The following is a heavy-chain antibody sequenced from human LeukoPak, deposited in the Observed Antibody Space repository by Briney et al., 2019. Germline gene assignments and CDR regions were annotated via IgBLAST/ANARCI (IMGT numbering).Heavy chain of an antibody. D-gene: IGHD6-19*01. J-gene: IGHJ5*02. V-gene: IGHV4-4*02. CDR3: ATRGEYGSGWPPYNWFDP. CDR2: IYHSGST. Sequence: SGTLSLTCAVSGGSISSSNWWSWVRQPPGKGLAWIGEIYHSGSTNYNPSLKSRVTISVDKSKNQFSLKLSSVTAADTAVYYCATRGEYGSGWPPYNWFDPWGQGTLVTVSS. CDR1: GGSISSSNW.